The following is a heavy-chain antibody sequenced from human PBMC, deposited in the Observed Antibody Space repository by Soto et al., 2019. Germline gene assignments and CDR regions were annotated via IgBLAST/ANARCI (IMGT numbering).Heavy chain of an antibody. Sequence: QVQLVQSGAEVRKPGASVNVSCKTSGYIFTNYGVAWVRQAPGQGLEQVAWISGYNGYPKHTQKFQGRVTVTTDTTTRTGYMELRNLRSDDTAVYYCARASAGALYDFWGQGTRVTVSS. CDR1: GYIFTNYG. CDR3: ARASAGALYDF. V-gene: IGHV1-18*01. J-gene: IGHJ4*02. CDR2: ISGYNGYP. D-gene: IGHD6-13*01.